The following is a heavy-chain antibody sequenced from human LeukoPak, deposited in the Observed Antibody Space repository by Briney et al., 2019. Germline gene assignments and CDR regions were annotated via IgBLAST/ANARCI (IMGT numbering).Heavy chain of an antibody. CDR2: ISYDGSNK. Sequence: PGGSLRLSCAASGFTFSGYAIHWVRQAPGKGLEWVAVISYDGSNKYYADSVKGRFTISRDNSKNTLYLQMNSLRAEDTAVYYCARGALVYFDYWGQGTLVTVSS. V-gene: IGHV3-30-3*01. CDR3: ARGALVYFDY. D-gene: IGHD6-6*01. J-gene: IGHJ4*02. CDR1: GFTFSGYA.